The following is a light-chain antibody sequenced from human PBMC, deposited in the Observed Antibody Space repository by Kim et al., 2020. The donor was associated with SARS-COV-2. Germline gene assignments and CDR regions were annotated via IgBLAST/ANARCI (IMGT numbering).Light chain of an antibody. J-gene: IGLJ3*02. CDR1: KLGDKY. Sequence: SVSPGQTACITCSGDKLGDKYACWYQQKPGQSPVLVIYQDSKRPSGIPERFSGSNSGNSATLTISGTQAMDEADYYCQAWDSSTAVFGGGTQLTVL. V-gene: IGLV3-1*01. CDR3: QAWDSSTAV. CDR2: QDS.